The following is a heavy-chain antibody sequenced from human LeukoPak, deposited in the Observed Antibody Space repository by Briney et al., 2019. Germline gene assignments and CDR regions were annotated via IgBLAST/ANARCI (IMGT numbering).Heavy chain of an antibody. CDR2: IYNIEST. CDR1: GGSFSSYY. V-gene: IGHV4-34*01. CDR3: ARQRRRASIGYYSWPPRRSNWYFDL. D-gene: IGHD3-22*01. J-gene: IGHJ2*01. Sequence: SETLSLTCAVYGGSFSSYYWNWIRQPPGPGLGWNGIIYNIESTDYNHTLRRQVPISVDTSKTQFPLTLSSSTAAATAVYYCARQRRRASIGYYSWPPRRSNWYFDLWGRGTLVTVSS.